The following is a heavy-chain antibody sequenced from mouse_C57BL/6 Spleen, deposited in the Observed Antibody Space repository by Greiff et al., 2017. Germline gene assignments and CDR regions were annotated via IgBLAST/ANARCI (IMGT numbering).Heavy chain of an antibody. CDR3: ARPNWDGDYAMDY. J-gene: IGHJ4*01. V-gene: IGHV2-6*03. CDR2: IWSDGST. Sequence: VQLKESGPGLVAPSQSLSITCTVSGFSLTSYGVHWVRQPPGKGLEWLVVIWSDGSTTYNSALKSRLSISKDNSKSQVFLKMNSLQTDDTAMYYCARPNWDGDYAMDYWGQGTSVTVAS. CDR1: GFSLTSYG. D-gene: IGHD4-1*01.